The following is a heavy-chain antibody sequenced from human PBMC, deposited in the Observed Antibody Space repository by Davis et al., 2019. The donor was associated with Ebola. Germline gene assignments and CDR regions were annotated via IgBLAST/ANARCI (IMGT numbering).Heavy chain of an antibody. Sequence: GESLKISCAASGFTFSSFGMHWVRQAPGKGLEWVAFIRYDGSNKYYADSVRGRFTISRDNSKNMLYLQMNSLRPEDTAMYFCARAGYSTSILYRRHMDVWGKGTMVTVSS. CDR1: GFTFSSFG. V-gene: IGHV3-30*02. D-gene: IGHD6-13*01. CDR2: IRYDGSNK. J-gene: IGHJ6*03. CDR3: ARAGYSTSILYRRHMDV.